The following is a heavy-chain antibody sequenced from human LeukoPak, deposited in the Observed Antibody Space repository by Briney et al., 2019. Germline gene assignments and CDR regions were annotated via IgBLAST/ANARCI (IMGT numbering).Heavy chain of an antibody. V-gene: IGHV1-69*13. J-gene: IGHJ3*02. Sequence: SVKVSCKASGGTFISYAISWVRQAPGQGLEWMGGIIPIFGTANYAQKFQGRVTITADESTSTAYMELSSLRPEDTAVYYCARGLHYYDSSDAFDIWGQGTMVTVSS. CDR3: ARGLHYYDSSDAFDI. CDR2: IIPIFGTA. D-gene: IGHD3-22*01. CDR1: GGTFISYA.